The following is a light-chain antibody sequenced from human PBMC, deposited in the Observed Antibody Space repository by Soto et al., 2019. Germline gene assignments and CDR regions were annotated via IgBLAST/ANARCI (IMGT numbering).Light chain of an antibody. CDR1: QRISAF. Sequence: DIQLTQSPSSVAAFVGESVTITCHASQRISAFLNWYHRKPGKAPKLLIYSASYLQSGVPSNFSGSGSGTDFTLSIVTLQPEDSGTYFCQQSYRLPLTFGGGTKVDI. J-gene: IGKJ4*01. CDR2: SAS. CDR3: QQSYRLPLT. V-gene: IGKV1-39*01.